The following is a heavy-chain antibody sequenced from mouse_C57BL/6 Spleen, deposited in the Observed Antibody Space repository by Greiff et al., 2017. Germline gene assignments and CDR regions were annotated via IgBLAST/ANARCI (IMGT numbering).Heavy chain of an antibody. D-gene: IGHD6-1*01. Sequence: EVKLVESGGGLVKPGGSLKLSCAASGFTFSDYGMHWVRQAPEKGLEWVAYISSGSSTIYYADTVKGRFTIARDNAKNTLFLQMTSLRSEDTAMYYCARTDPLAMDYWGQGTSVTVSS. J-gene: IGHJ4*01. CDR1: GFTFSDYG. CDR3: ARTDPLAMDY. CDR2: ISSGSSTI. V-gene: IGHV5-17*01.